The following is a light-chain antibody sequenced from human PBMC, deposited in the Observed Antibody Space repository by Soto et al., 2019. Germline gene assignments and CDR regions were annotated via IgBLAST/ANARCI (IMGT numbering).Light chain of an antibody. J-gene: IGLJ3*02. Sequence: QSALTQPASVSGSPGQSITISCTGTSSDVGAYNYVSWYQQHPGKAPKLMISGVSNRPSGVSNRFSGSKSGNTASLTISGLLADDEADYYCSSDTGSSTPRVFGGGTKLTVL. CDR1: SSDVGAYNY. V-gene: IGLV2-14*01. CDR3: SSDTGSSTPRV. CDR2: GVS.